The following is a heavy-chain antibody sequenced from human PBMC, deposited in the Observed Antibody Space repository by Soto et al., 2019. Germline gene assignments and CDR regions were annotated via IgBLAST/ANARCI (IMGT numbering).Heavy chain of an antibody. D-gene: IGHD3-9*01. Sequence: PGGSLRLSCAASGFTFSSYAMSWVRQAPGKGLEWVSAISGSGGSTYYADSVKGRFTISRDNSKNTLYLQMNSLRAEDTAVYYCAKDRPPYYDILTGYYNEFDYWGQGTLVTVSS. V-gene: IGHV3-23*01. CDR3: AKDRPPYYDILTGYYNEFDY. CDR2: ISGSGGST. CDR1: GFTFSSYA. J-gene: IGHJ4*02.